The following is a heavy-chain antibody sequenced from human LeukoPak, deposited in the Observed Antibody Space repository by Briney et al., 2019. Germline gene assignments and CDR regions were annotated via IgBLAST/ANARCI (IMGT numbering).Heavy chain of an antibody. CDR2: INHSGST. Sequence: SETLSLTCVVYGGSFSGYYWSWIREPPGRGLEWIGEINHSGSTNYNPSLKSRVTISVDTSKNQFSLKLSSVTAADTAVYYCARSPQARRYYYDSSGYSRQFDYWGQGTLVTVSS. V-gene: IGHV4-34*01. D-gene: IGHD3-22*01. J-gene: IGHJ4*02. CDR1: GGSFSGYY. CDR3: ARSPQARRYYYDSSGYSRQFDY.